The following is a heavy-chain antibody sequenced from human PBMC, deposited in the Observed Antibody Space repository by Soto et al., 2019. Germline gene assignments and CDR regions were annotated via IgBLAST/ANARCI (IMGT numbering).Heavy chain of an antibody. CDR1: GYTLTELS. Sequence: ASVKVSCKVSGYTLTELSMHWVLQAPGKGLEWMGGFDPEDGETIYAQKFQGRVTMTEVTSTDTAYMELSSLRSEDTAVYYCAMGYSYGLFAFDIWGQGTMVT. V-gene: IGHV1-24*01. CDR2: FDPEDGET. CDR3: AMGYSYGLFAFDI. J-gene: IGHJ3*02. D-gene: IGHD5-18*01.